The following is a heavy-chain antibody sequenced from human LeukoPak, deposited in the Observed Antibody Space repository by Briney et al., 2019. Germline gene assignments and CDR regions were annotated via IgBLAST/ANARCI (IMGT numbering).Heavy chain of an antibody. CDR1: GGSISGSGYY. CDR2: IYHSGTT. V-gene: IGHV4-39*07. J-gene: IGHJ4*02. CDR3: ARGPYYFDS. Sequence: SETLSLTCTVSGGSISGSGYYWGWVRQAPGKVLEWIGSIYHSGTTYYNPYLKSRVTISVDTSRSQFSVRLSSVTAADTAVYYCARGPYYFDSWGQGTLVTASS.